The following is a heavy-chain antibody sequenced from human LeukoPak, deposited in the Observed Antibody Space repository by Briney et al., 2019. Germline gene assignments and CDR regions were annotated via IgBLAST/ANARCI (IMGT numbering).Heavy chain of an antibody. CDR1: GYTFINYY. V-gene: IGHV1-2*02. J-gene: IGHJ4*02. Sequence: GASVKVSCKASGYTFINYYMHWVRQAPGQGLEWMGWINPNSGGTNYAQKFQGRVTMTRDTSISTAYMELSRLRSDDTAVYYCARQYYYDSSGSPWGDYWGQGTLVTVSS. CDR2: INPNSGGT. CDR3: ARQYYYDSSGSPWGDY. D-gene: IGHD3-22*01.